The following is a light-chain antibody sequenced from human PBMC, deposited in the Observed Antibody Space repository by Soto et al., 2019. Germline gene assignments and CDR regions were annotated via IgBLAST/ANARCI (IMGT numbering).Light chain of an antibody. CDR2: DAS. CDR3: RQRSNWPPYT. CDR1: QGVSSY. J-gene: IGKJ2*01. V-gene: IGKV3-11*01. Sequence: EIVLTQSQATLSLSPGERATLSCRASQGVSSYLAWYQQKPGQAPRLLIYDASNRATGIPARFSGSGSGTDFTLTISSREPEDFAVYYCRQRSNWPPYTFGQGTKLEIK.